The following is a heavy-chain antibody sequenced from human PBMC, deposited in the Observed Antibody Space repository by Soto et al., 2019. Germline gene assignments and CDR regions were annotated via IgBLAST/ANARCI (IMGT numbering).Heavy chain of an antibody. CDR2: IYHSGST. Sequence: SATLCLTCAFSGCSISSSNWWSGVRQPPGKGLEWIGEIYHSGSTNYNPSLKSRVTISVDKSKNQFSLKLSSVTAADTAVYYCARSKENGPGNCYFNMFDSCGEGSLGTV. CDR1: GCSISSSNW. CDR3: ARSKENGPGNCYFNMFDS. V-gene: IGHV4-4*02. J-gene: IGHJ4*02. D-gene: IGHD3-10*01.